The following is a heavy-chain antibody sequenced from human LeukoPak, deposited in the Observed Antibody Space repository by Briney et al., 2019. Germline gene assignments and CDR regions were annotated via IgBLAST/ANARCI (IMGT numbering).Heavy chain of an antibody. CDR1: GGSFSGYY. CDR3: ARSGGYSSSWFL. Sequence: SETLSLTCAVYGGSFSGYYWSWIRQPPGKGLEWIGEINQSGSTNYNPSLKSRVTISVDTSKNQFSLKLNSVTAADTAVYYCARSGGYSSSWFLWGQGTLVTVSS. V-gene: IGHV4-34*01. J-gene: IGHJ4*02. CDR2: INQSGST. D-gene: IGHD6-13*01.